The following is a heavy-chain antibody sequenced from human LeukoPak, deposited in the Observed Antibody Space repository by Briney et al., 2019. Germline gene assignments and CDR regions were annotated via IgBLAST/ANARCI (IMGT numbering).Heavy chain of an antibody. V-gene: IGHV5-10-1*01. J-gene: IGHJ4*02. CDR3: ARHSEAGIAAAGTRY. D-gene: IGHD6-13*01. Sequence: GESLQISCKGSGYSFTSYWISWVRQMPGKGLEWMGRIDPSDSYTNYSPSFQGHVTISADKSISTAYLQWSSLKASDTAMYYCARHSEAGIAAAGTRYWGQGTLVTVSS. CDR1: GYSFTSYW. CDR2: IDPSDSYT.